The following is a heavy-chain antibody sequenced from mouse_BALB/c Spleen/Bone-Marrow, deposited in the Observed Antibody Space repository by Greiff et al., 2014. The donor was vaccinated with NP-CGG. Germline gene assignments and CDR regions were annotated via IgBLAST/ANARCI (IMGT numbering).Heavy chain of an antibody. CDR2: ILPGSGNT. Sequence: VMLVESGAELMKPGASVKVSCKAPGYTFSSYWIEWVKQRPGHGLEWIGEILPGSGNTNYNEKFKGKATFTADTSSNTAYMQLSSLTSEDSAVYYCARWAFDAWFAYWGQGTLVTVSA. CDR3: ARWAFDAWFAY. CDR1: GYTFSSYW. V-gene: IGHV1-9*01. D-gene: IGHD3-1*01. J-gene: IGHJ3*01.